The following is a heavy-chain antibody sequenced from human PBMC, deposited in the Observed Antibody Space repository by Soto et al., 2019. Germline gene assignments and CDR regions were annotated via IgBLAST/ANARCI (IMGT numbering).Heavy chain of an antibody. Sequence: SETLSLTCTVSGGSVSSGSYYWSWIRQPPGKGLEWIGYIYYSGSTNYNPSLKSRVTVSVDTSKNQFSLKLSSVTAADTAVYYCARGSMAIFGVVIMGANWFDPWGQGTLVTVSS. D-gene: IGHD3-3*01. CDR1: GGSVSSGSYY. V-gene: IGHV4-61*01. CDR3: ARGSMAIFGVVIMGANWFDP. J-gene: IGHJ5*02. CDR2: IYYSGST.